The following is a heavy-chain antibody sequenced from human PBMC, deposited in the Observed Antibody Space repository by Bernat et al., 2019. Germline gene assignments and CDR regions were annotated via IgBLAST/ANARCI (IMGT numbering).Heavy chain of an antibody. CDR1: GGSISSGDYY. CDR2: IYYSGST. D-gene: IGHD3-22*01. J-gene: IGHJ3*02. Sequence: QVQLQESGPGLVKPSQTLSLTCTVSGGSISSGDYYWSWIRQPPGKGLEWIGYIYYSGSTYYNPSLKSRVTISVDTSKNQFSLKLSSVTAADTAVYYCARDSLASPMIVGPYGAAFDIWGQGTMVTVSS. V-gene: IGHV4-30-4*01. CDR3: ARDSLASPMIVGPYGAAFDI.